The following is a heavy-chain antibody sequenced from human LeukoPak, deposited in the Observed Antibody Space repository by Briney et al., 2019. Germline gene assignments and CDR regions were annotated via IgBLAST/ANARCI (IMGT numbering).Heavy chain of an antibody. CDR1: GFTFSSYW. CDR3: ARTYNSGWYFDY. CDR2: INSDGSST. D-gene: IGHD6-19*01. V-gene: IGHV3-74*01. Sequence: GGSLRLSCAASGFTFSSYWMHWVRQAPGKGLVWVSHINSDGSSTSYADSVKGRFTISRDNAKNSLYLQMDSLRDDDTAVYYCARTYNSGWYFDYWGQGTLVTVSS. J-gene: IGHJ4*02.